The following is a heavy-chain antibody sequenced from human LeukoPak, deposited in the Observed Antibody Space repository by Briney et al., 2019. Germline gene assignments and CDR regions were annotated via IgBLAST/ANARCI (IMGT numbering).Heavy chain of an antibody. D-gene: IGHD1-26*01. CDR1: GFTFSTHS. CDR2: ISPSSSNI. Sequence: GGSLRLSCAASGFTFSTHSLNWVRQAPGKGLEWVSSISPSSSNIYYADSMKGRFTISRDDAKNLLYLQMNSLRAEDTAVYYCGRDQDRGSYHDPIFDYWGQGTLVTVSS. V-gene: IGHV3-21*01. J-gene: IGHJ4*02. CDR3: GRDQDRGSYHDPIFDY.